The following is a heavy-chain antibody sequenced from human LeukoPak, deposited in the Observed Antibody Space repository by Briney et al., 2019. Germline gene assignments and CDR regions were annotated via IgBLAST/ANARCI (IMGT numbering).Heavy chain of an antibody. CDR2: FDPEDGET. J-gene: IGHJ5*02. D-gene: IGHD3-10*01. Sequence: ASVKVSCKVSGYTLTELSMHWVRQAPGQGLEWMGGFDPEDGETIYAQKFQGRVTMTEDTSTDTAYMELSSLRSEDTAVYYCATDPYYYGSGSYYNKSGWFDPWGQGTLVTVSS. V-gene: IGHV1-24*01. CDR3: ATDPYYYGSGSYYNKSGWFDP. CDR1: GYTLTELS.